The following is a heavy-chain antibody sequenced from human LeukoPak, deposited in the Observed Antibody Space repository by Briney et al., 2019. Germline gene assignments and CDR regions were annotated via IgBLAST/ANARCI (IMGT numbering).Heavy chain of an antibody. Sequence: GSLRLSCAASGFTFSSYAMSWVRQPPGKGLEWIREINHSGSTNYNPSLKSRVTISVDTSKNQFSLKLSSVTAADTAVYYCARGANFYYYGMDVWGQGTTVTVSS. CDR3: ARGANFYYYGMDV. V-gene: IGHV4-34*01. J-gene: IGHJ6*02. CDR1: GFTFSSYA. D-gene: IGHD2-15*01. CDR2: INHSGST.